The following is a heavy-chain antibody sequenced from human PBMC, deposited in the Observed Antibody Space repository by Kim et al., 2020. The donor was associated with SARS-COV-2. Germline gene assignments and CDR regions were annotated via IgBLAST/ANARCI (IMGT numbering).Heavy chain of an antibody. Sequence: SETLSLTCTVSGGSISSSSYYWGWIRQPPGKGLEWIGSIYYSGSTYYNPSLKSRVTISVDTSKNQFSLKLSSVTAADTAVYYCARHCGRYPAHGYWGQGTLVTVSS. D-gene: IGHD2-21*01. V-gene: IGHV4-39*01. CDR1: GGSISSSSYY. CDR3: ARHCGRYPAHGY. J-gene: IGHJ4*02. CDR2: IYYSGST.